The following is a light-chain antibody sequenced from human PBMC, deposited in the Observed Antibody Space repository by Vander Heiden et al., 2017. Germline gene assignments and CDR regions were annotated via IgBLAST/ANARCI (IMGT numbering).Light chain of an antibody. J-gene: IGKJ2*01. CDR2: GIS. V-gene: IGKV1-39*01. Sequence: DIQLTQSPSSLSASVGDRVTITCRTSQSVSSYLNWYQHRPGRAPKLLIYGISNLNSGVPSRFSGSGSDTDFTLTIGSLQPEDVATYFCQQSARSYTFGQGTKVEL. CDR1: QSVSSY. CDR3: QQSARSYT.